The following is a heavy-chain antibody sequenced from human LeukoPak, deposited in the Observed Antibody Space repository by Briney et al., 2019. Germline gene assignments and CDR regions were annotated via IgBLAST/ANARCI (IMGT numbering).Heavy chain of an antibody. CDR2: IYSGGTT. D-gene: IGHD5-18*01. V-gene: IGHV3-66*01. J-gene: IGHJ4*02. Sequence: GGSLRLSCAASGFTVSSNYMSWVRQAPGKRLEWVSVIYSGGTTYYADSVKGRFTISRDNSKNTLHLQMNGLRAEGTAVYYCARDQYSYAHAAHWGQGTLVTVSS. CDR1: GFTVSSNY. CDR3: ARDQYSYAHAAH.